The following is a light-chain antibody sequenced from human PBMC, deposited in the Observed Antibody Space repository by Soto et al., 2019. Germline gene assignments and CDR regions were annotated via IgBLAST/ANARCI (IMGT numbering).Light chain of an antibody. CDR1: QSVRSN. J-gene: IGKJ2*02. V-gene: IGKV3-15*01. CDR3: NQYNNWPPCT. Sequence: EIVMTQSPATLSVSPGERATLSCRASQSVRSNLAWYQQKPGQAPRLLIYGASTSATGIPARFSGSGSGTEFTLIISSLQSEDFAVYYCNQYNNWPPCTFGQGTKLESK. CDR2: GAS.